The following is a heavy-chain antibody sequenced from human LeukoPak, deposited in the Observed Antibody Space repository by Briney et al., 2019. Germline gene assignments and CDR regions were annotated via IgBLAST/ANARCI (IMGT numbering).Heavy chain of an antibody. CDR2: INPNSGGT. Sequence: GASVKVSCKASGYTLSDNYLHWVRQAPGQGLEWMGWINPNSGGTSYAQKFQGRVTMTRDTSISTAYMELSRLKFDDTAVYYCARDGGDGYNAYYFDYWGQGTLVTVSS. D-gene: IGHD5-24*01. CDR3: ARDGGDGYNAYYFDY. V-gene: IGHV1-2*02. J-gene: IGHJ4*02. CDR1: GYTLSDNY.